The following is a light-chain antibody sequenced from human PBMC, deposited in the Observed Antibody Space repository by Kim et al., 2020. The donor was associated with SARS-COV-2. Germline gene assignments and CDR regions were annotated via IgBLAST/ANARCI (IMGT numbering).Light chain of an antibody. Sequence: LSPGERATRSCRASQSSLSSHLAWYQQKPGLAPRLLIYSASSRATGIPDRFSGSGSGTDFTLTISRLEPEDFAVYYCQQYGSSPYTFGQGTKLEIK. V-gene: IGKV3-20*01. J-gene: IGKJ2*01. CDR3: QQYGSSPYT. CDR2: SAS. CDR1: QSSLSSH.